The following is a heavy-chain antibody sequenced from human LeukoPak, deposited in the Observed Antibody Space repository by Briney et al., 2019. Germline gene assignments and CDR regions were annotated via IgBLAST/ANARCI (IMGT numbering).Heavy chain of an antibody. D-gene: IGHD3-3*01. V-gene: IGHV3-21*01. J-gene: IGHJ5*02. CDR2: ISSSSSYI. CDR3: ARDGITIFGVVDH. CDR1: GFTFSSYS. Sequence: GGSLRLSCAASGFTFSSYSMNWVRQAPGKGLEWVSSISSSSSYIYYADSVKGRSTISRDNAKNSLYLQMNSLRAEDTAVYYCARDGITIFGVVDHWGQGTLVTVSS.